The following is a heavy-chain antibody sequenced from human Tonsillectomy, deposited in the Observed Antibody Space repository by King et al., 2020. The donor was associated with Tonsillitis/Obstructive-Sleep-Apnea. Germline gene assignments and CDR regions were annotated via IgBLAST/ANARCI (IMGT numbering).Heavy chain of an antibody. D-gene: IGHD2-8*01. J-gene: IGHJ3*02. CDR2: IYYSGST. CDR1: GGSISSYY. Sequence: QLQESGPGLVKPSETLSLTCTVSGGSISSYYWSWIRQPPGKGLEWIGYIYYSGSTNSNPSLKSRVTISVDTSKNQFSLKLSSVTAADTAVYYCARDMVLEAGGDAFVIWGQGTMLTVSS. CDR3: ARDMVLEAGGDAFVI. V-gene: IGHV4-59*01.